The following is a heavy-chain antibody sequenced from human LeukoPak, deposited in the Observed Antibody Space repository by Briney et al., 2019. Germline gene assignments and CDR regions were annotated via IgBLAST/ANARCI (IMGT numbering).Heavy chain of an antibody. CDR3: AKTPLPLPAPFDY. CDR2: ISYDGSNK. CDR1: GFTFSNYG. J-gene: IGHJ4*02. V-gene: IGHV3-30*18. Sequence: PGGSLRLSCAASGFTFSNYGIHWVRQAPGKGLEWVAVISYDGSNKYYADSVKGRFIISRDNSKNTLYLQMNSLRAEDTAVYYCAKTPLPLPAPFDYWGQGTLVTVSS.